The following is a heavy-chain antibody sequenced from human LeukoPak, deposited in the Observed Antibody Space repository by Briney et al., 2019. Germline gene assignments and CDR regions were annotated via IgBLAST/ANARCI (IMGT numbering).Heavy chain of an antibody. J-gene: IGHJ4*02. CDR1: GLTFRTSW. Sequence: PGGSLRLSCAVSGLTFRTSWMSWVRQAPGKGLEWVATINPDESDKTYVDSVKGRFPVSRDNAKNSLYLQMNSLRAEDTAVYYCATRQVIVKFFDFWGQGTLVTVSS. D-gene: IGHD2-15*01. CDR3: ATRQVIVKFFDF. V-gene: IGHV3-7*01. CDR2: INPDESDK.